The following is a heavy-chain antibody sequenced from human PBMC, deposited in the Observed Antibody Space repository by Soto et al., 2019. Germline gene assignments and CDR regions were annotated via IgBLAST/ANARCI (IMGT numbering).Heavy chain of an antibody. Sequence: GGSLRLSCAASGFTVSSNYMSWVRQAPGKGLEWVSVIYSGGSTYYADSVKGRFTISRHNSKNTLYLQMNSLRAEDTAVYYCAGAPLPEDQRFLEWLSPAYWGQGTLVTVSS. CDR1: GFTVSSNY. CDR3: AGAPLPEDQRFLEWLSPAY. J-gene: IGHJ4*02. D-gene: IGHD3-3*01. V-gene: IGHV3-53*04. CDR2: IYSGGST.